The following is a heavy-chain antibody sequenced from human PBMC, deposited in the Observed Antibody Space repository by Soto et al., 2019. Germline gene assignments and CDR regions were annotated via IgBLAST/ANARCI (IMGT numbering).Heavy chain of an antibody. CDR1: GGFVSSGSYY. V-gene: IGHV4-34*01. CDR2: MSHSGGT. Sequence: QVQLQQWGAGLLKPSETLSLTCAVSGGFVSSGSYYWSWIRQPPGKGLEWIGEMSHSGGTHFNPSLKCGVIIGVYTSKNQFSLKMRSVTAADTALDDWARVERGTATTVVDAFDIWGPGTMVTVSS. D-gene: IGHD1-1*01. J-gene: IGHJ3*02. CDR3: ARVERGTATTVVDAFDI.